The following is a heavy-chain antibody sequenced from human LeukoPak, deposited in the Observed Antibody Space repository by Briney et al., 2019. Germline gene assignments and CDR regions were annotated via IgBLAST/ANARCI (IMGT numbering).Heavy chain of an antibody. J-gene: IGHJ5*02. V-gene: IGHV3-23*01. CDR3: ARDYYDSSGSSWFDP. D-gene: IGHD3-22*01. CDR1: GFTFSSYG. CDR2: ISGSGGST. Sequence: GGSLRLSCAASGFTFSSYGMSWVRQALGKGLEWVSAISGSGGSTYYADSVKGRFTISRDNAKNSLYLQMNSLRAKDTALYYCARDYYDSSGSSWFDPWGQGTLVTVSS.